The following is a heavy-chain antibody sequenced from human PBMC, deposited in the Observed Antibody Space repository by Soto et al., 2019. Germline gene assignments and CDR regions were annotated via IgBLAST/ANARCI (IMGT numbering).Heavy chain of an antibody. D-gene: IGHD2-21*02. CDR2: INAGGGYT. Sequence: GASVKVSCKASGYSLTNYYMHWVRQAPGQGLEWMGTINAGGGYTTYAQRFQGRVTMTRDTSTSTVSMELSSLRYEDTALYYCTRGGAIVVVTATFDLWG. V-gene: IGHV1-46*03. J-gene: IGHJ5*02. CDR3: TRGGAIVVVTATFDL. CDR1: GYSLTNYY.